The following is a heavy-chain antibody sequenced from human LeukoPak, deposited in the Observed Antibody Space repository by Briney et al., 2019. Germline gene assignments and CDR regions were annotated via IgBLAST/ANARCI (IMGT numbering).Heavy chain of an antibody. Sequence: GGSLRLSCVASGFTFSTYAMSWVRQAPGKGLEWVSGLTGSGGSTYYADSVKGRFIISRDNSKNTLSLQMNSLRAEDTAVYYCAKGPNFWLTPIAFAIWGQGTMVTVSS. CDR2: LTGSGGST. D-gene: IGHD3-3*01. CDR3: AKGPNFWLTPIAFAI. V-gene: IGHV3-23*01. J-gene: IGHJ3*02. CDR1: GFTFSTYA.